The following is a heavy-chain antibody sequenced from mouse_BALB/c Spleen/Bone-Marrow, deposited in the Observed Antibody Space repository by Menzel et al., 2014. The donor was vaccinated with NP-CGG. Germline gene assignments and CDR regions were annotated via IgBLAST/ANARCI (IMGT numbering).Heavy chain of an antibody. CDR3: ARWDGNYIYAMDY. CDR2: IDPANGNT. V-gene: IGHV14-3*02. D-gene: IGHD2-1*01. CDR1: GFNIKDTY. Sequence: VQLKQSGAELVKPGASVKLSCTASGFNIKDTYMHWVKQRPEQGLEWIGRIDPANGNTKYDQKFQGKATITADTSSNAAYLQLSSLTSEATAVYCCARWDGNYIYAMDYWGQGTSVTVSS. J-gene: IGHJ4*01.